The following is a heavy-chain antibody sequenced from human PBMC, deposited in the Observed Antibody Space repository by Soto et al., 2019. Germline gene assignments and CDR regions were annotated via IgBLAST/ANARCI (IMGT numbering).Heavy chain of an antibody. CDR3: ARGGMVYAIRTFDY. J-gene: IGHJ4*02. CDR2: INHSGST. D-gene: IGHD2-8*01. V-gene: IGHV4-34*01. Sequence: PSETLSLTCAVYGGSFSGHYWSWIRQPPGKGLEWIGEINHSGSTNYNPSLKSRVTISVDTSKNQFSLKLSSVTAADTAVYYCARGGMVYAIRTFDYWGQGTLVTVSS. CDR1: GGSFSGHY.